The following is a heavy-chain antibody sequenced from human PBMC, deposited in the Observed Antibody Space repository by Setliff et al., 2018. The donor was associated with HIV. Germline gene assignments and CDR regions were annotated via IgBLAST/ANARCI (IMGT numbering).Heavy chain of an antibody. D-gene: IGHD3-10*01. J-gene: IGHJ5*02. CDR3: ARHDPPTGWQLRGFDP. Sequence: SLTCTVSGGSISTYYWSWIRQPAGKGLEWIGSIYYSGSTYYNPSLKSRVTISVDTSKNQFSLKLSSVTAADTAVYYCARHDPPTGWQLRGFDPWGQGTLVTVSS. CDR1: GGSISTYY. CDR2: IYYSGST. V-gene: IGHV4-59*05.